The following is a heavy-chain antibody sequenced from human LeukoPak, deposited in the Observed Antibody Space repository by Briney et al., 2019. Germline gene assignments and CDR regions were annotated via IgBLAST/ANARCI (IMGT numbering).Heavy chain of an antibody. CDR1: GGSISSGGYS. J-gene: IGHJ4*02. Sequence: PSETLSLTCAVSGGSISSGGYSWSWIRQPPGKGLEWIGYIYHSGSTYYNPSLKSRVTISVDRSKNQFSLKLSSVTAADTAVYYCARANGDYAQGFDYWGQGTLVTVSS. CDR2: IYHSGST. V-gene: IGHV4-30-2*01. D-gene: IGHD4-17*01. CDR3: ARANGDYAQGFDY.